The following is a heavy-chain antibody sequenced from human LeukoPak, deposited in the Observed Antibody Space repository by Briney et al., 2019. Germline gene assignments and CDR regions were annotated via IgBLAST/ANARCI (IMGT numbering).Heavy chain of an antibody. J-gene: IGHJ4*02. CDR3: AKDVGLKPSGPFDY. CDR2: IGGSVGST. V-gene: IGHV3-23*01. CDR1: GFTFSSYA. Sequence: QPGGSLRLSCAAPGFTFSSYAMSWVRQAPGKGLEWVSAIGGSVGSTYYADSVKGRFTISRDNSKNTLYLQMNSLRAEDTAVYYCAKDVGLKPSGPFDYWGQGTLVTVSS. D-gene: IGHD1-26*01.